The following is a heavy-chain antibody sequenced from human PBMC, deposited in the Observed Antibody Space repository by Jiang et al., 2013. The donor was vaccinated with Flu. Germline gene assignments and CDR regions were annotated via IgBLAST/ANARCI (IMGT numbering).Heavy chain of an antibody. V-gene: IGHV2-70*01. J-gene: IGHJ5*02. CDR3: ARIRMVRGVNANWFDP. Sequence: KPTQTLTLTCTFSGFSLSTSGMCVSWIRQPPGKALEWLALIDWDDDKYYSTSLKTRLTISKDTSKNQVVLTMTNMDPVDTATYYCARIRMVRGVNANWFDPWGQGTLVTVSS. CDR1: GFSLSTSGMC. D-gene: IGHD3-10*01. CDR2: IDWDDDK.